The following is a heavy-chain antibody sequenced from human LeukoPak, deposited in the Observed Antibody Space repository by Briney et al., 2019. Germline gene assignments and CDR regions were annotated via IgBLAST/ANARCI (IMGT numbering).Heavy chain of an antibody. CDR2: INGGGENT. CDR3: AREGWLGEPRAFDI. D-gene: IGHD3-10*01. V-gene: IGHV3-23*01. CDR1: GFTFSNYA. J-gene: IGHJ3*02. Sequence: GGSLRLSCAASGFTFSNYAMRWVRQAPGKGLEWVSGINGGGENTYCADSVKGRFTISRDNSKNILYLQMNNLRLEDTAVYYCAREGWLGEPRAFDIWGQGTMVTVSS.